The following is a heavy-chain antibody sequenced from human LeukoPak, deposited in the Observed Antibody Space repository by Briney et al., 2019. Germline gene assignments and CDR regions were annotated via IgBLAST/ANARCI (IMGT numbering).Heavy chain of an antibody. CDR3: ASRSTRSAGYYYYGMDV. Sequence: GASVKVSCKASGYSFTGYYMHWVRQAPGQGLGWMGSINPNSGGTNYAQKFQGRVTMTRDTSISTAYMELSRLRSDDTAVYYCASRSTRSAGYYYYGMDVWGQGTTVTVSS. J-gene: IGHJ6*02. CDR2: INPNSGGT. CDR1: GYSFTGYY. V-gene: IGHV1-2*02.